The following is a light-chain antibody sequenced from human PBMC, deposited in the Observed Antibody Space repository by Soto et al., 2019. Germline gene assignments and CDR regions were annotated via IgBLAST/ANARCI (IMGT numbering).Light chain of an antibody. Sequence: EIVLTQSPGTLSLSPGERATLSCRASQSVGSTFLAWYQQKPGQAPRLLIYGVSTRATGIPDRFSGSGSGTDFTLSISMLEPEDFAVYDCGQFVSSPPRTFGQGTKVEIK. CDR2: GVS. CDR3: GQFVSSPPRT. CDR1: QSVGSTF. J-gene: IGKJ1*01. V-gene: IGKV3-20*01.